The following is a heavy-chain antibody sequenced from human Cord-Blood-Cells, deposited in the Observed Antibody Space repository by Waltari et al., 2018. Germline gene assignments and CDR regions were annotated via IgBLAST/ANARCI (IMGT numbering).Heavy chain of an antibody. Sequence: EVQLVESGGGLIQPGGSLRLSCAASGFTVSSNYMSWVRQAPGKGLEWVSVIYSGGSTYYADSVKGRFTISRDNSKNTLYLQMNSLRAEDTAVYYCARDYGGNYYYYYYYMDVWGKGTTVTVSS. CDR2: IYSGGST. V-gene: IGHV3-53*01. J-gene: IGHJ6*03. CDR3: ARDYGGNYYYYYYYMDV. D-gene: IGHD4-17*01. CDR1: GFTVSSNY.